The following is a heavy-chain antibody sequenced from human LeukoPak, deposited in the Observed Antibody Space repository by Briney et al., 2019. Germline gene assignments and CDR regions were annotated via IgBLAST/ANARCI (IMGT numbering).Heavy chain of an antibody. Sequence: SETLSLTCTVSGGSISSYYWSWIRQPPGKGLEWIGYIYYSGSTNYKSSLKSRVTISVDTSKNQFSLRLSSVTAADTAVYYCARTTEGGYSYGYFYYYYMDVWGKGTTVTISS. CDR3: ARTTEGGYSYGYFYYYYMDV. V-gene: IGHV4-59*01. J-gene: IGHJ6*03. D-gene: IGHD5-18*01. CDR1: GGSISSYY. CDR2: IYYSGST.